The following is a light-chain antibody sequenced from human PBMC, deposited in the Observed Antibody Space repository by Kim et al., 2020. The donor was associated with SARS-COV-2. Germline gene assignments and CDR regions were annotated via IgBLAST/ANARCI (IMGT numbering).Light chain of an antibody. CDR3: SSYTSSSTLEGV. V-gene: IGLV2-14*03. Sequence: SITISCTGTSSDVGGYNYVSWYQQHPGKAPKLMIYDVSNRPSGVSNRFSGSKSGNTASLTISGLQAEDEADYYSSSYTSSSTLEGVFGGGTQLTVL. CDR2: DVS. J-gene: IGLJ2*01. CDR1: SSDVGGYNY.